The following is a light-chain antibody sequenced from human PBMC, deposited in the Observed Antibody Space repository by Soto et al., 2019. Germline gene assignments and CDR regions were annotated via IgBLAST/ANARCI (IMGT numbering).Light chain of an antibody. CDR2: EVS. CDR3: SSYTSGSTSVV. CDR1: SSDVGTYNR. V-gene: IGLV2-18*02. J-gene: IGLJ2*01. Sequence: QSALTQPPSVSGSPGQSVTISCTGTSSDVGTYNRVSWYQQPPGTAPKLMIYEVSNRPSGVPDRFSGSKSGNTASLTISGLQAEDEADYCCSSYTSGSTSVVFGGGTKLTVL.